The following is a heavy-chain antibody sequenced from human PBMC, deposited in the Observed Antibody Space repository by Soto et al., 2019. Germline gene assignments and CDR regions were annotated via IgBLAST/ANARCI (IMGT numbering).Heavy chain of an antibody. J-gene: IGHJ4*02. CDR1: GFTFSSYS. V-gene: IGHV3-23*01. CDR2: ISGSGGST. D-gene: IGHD4-17*01. Sequence: GGSLRLSCAASGFTFSSYSISWVRQAPGKGLEWVSAISGSGGSTYYADSVKGRFTISRENSKNTLYLQMNSLRAEDTAVYYCANNMTTVNTPVDYWGQGTLVTVSS. CDR3: ANNMTTVNTPVDY.